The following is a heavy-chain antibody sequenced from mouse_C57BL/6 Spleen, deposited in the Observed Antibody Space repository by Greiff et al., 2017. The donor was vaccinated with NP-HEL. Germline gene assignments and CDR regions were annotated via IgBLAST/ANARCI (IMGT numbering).Heavy chain of an antibody. Sequence: VQLQQSGAELVRPGASVTLSCKASGYTFTDYEMHWVKQTPVHGLEWIGAIDPETGGTAYNQKFKGKAILTADKSSSTAYMELRSLTSEDSAVYYCTRKGFITTVVAHYYAMDYWGQGTSVTVSS. CDR2: IDPETGGT. V-gene: IGHV1-15*01. J-gene: IGHJ4*01. CDR1: GYTFTDYE. D-gene: IGHD1-1*01. CDR3: TRKGFITTVVAHYYAMDY.